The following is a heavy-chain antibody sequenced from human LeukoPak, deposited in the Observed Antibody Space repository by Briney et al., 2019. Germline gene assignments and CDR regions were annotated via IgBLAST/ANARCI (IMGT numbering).Heavy chain of an antibody. CDR3: AGVDAAMPDAFDI. CDR2: ISYDASNK. CDR1: GFTFSRYG. D-gene: IGHD5-18*01. Sequence: GGSLRLSCAASGFTFSRYGMHWVRQTPGKGLEWVAVISYDASNKYYADSVKGRFTISRDNSKNTLYLQMNSLRADDTAVYYCAGVDAAMPDAFDIWGQGTTVTVSS. V-gene: IGHV3-30*03. J-gene: IGHJ3*02.